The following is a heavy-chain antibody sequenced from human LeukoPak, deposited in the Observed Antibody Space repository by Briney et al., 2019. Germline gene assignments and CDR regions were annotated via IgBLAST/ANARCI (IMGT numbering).Heavy chain of an antibody. J-gene: IGHJ6*02. CDR1: GYTFTSYA. V-gene: IGHV1-3*01. Sequence: ASVKVSCKASGYTFTSYAMHWVRQAPGQRLEWMGWINAGNGNTKYSQKFQGRVTVTRDTSASTAYMELSSLRSEDTAVYYCAYCGGDCYSKYYYYGMDVWGQGTTVTVSS. CDR3: AYCGGDCYSKYYYYGMDV. D-gene: IGHD2-21*02. CDR2: INAGNGNT.